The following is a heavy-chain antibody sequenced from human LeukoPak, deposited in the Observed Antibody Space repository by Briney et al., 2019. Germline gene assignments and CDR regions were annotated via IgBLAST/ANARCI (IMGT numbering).Heavy chain of an antibody. J-gene: IGHJ4*02. CDR1: GGSISSGDYY. CDR3: ARDSRYSSSWARSFDY. CDR2: IYYSGST. V-gene: IGHV4-30-4*08. D-gene: IGHD6-13*01. Sequence: PSQTLSLTCTVSGGSISSGDYYWSWIRQPPGEGLEWIGYIYYSGSTYYNPSLKSRVTISVDTSKNQFSLKLSSVTAADTAVYYCARDSRYSSSWARSFDYWGQGTLVTISS.